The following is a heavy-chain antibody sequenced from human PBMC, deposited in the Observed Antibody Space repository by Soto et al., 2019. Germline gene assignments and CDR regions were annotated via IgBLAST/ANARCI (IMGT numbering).Heavy chain of an antibody. J-gene: IGHJ3*02. CDR3: AKDQGQWELANDAFDI. D-gene: IGHD1-26*01. Sequence: EVQLLESGGGLVQPGGSLRLSCAASGFTFSSYAMSWVRQAPGKGLEWVSAISGSGGSTYYADSVKGRFTISRDNSKNTLYLQMNSLRAEDTAVYYCAKDQGQWELANDAFDIWGQGTMVTVSS. V-gene: IGHV3-23*01. CDR1: GFTFSSYA. CDR2: ISGSGGST.